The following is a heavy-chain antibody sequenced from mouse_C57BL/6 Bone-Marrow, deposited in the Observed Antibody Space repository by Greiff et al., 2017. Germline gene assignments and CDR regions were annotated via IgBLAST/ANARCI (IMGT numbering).Heavy chain of an antibody. CDR3: ARQSYPYYFDY. CDR1: GFTFSDYY. V-gene: IGHV5-12*01. D-gene: IGHD2-12*01. J-gene: IGHJ2*01. Sequence: EVMLVESGGGLVQPGGSLKLSCAASGFTFSDYYMYWVRQTPEKRLEWVAYISNGGGSTYYPDTVKGRFTISRDNAKNTLYLQMSRLKSEDTAMYYCARQSYPYYFDYWGQGTTLTVSS. CDR2: ISNGGGST.